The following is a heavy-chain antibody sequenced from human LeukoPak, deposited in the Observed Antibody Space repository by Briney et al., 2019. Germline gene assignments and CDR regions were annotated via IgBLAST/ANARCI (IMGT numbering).Heavy chain of an antibody. CDR3: ARDLVPAAKGWSAFDI. Sequence: SVKVSCKASGGTFSSYAISWVRQAPGQGLEWMGGNIPIFGTANYAQKFQGRVTITADESTSTAYMELSSLRSEDTAVYYCARDLVPAAKGWSAFDIWGQGTMVTVSS. J-gene: IGHJ3*02. D-gene: IGHD2-2*01. V-gene: IGHV1-69*01. CDR1: GGTFSSYA. CDR2: NIPIFGTA.